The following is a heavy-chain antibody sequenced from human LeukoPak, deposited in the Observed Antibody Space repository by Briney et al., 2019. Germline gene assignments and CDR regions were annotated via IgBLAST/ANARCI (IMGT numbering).Heavy chain of an antibody. Sequence: PGGSLRLSCAASGFTFSTYWMNWFRQTPGKGLEWVAAVSYDGNLQHYADAVKGRFTVSRDNSKNTVFLQINSLRTDDSAVYWCVKVYPTVTTSSVLGSWGQGTLVTVSS. J-gene: IGHJ4*02. CDR3: VKVYPTVTTSSVLGS. D-gene: IGHD4-17*01. V-gene: IGHV3-30*18. CDR2: VSYDGNLQ. CDR1: GFTFSTYW.